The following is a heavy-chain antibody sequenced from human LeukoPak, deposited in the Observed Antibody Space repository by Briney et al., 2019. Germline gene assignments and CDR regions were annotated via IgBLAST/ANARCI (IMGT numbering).Heavy chain of an antibody. D-gene: IGHD3-10*01. V-gene: IGHV1-69*05. CDR2: IIPIFGTA. CDR1: GGTFSSYA. Sequence: SVKVSCKASGGTFSSYAISWVRQAPGQGLEWMGRIIPIFGTANYAQKFQGRVRITTDESTSTAYMELSSLRSEDTAVYYCARGRRRFDGSGSYDGWFDPWGQGTLVNVSS. CDR3: ARGRRRFDGSGSYDGWFDP. J-gene: IGHJ5*02.